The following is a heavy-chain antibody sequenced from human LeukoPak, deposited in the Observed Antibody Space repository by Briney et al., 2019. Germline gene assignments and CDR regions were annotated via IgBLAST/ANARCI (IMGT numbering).Heavy chain of an antibody. V-gene: IGHV4-39*01. CDR1: GASISGGTYY. CDR3: ARRGGSGRAFDY. D-gene: IGHD1-26*01. Sequence: PSENLSLTCRVSGASISGGTYYWGWIRQPPGKGLEWIGSIYYTGSTYDNPSLKSRVTISVDASKNQFSLKLSSVTAADTAVYYCARRGGSGRAFDYWGQGTLVTVSS. CDR2: IYYTGST. J-gene: IGHJ4*02.